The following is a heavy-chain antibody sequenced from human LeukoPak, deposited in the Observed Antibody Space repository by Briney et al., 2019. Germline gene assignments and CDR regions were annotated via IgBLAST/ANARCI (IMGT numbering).Heavy chain of an antibody. Sequence: PGGSLRLSCSASGFTFTTYAMTSVRQAPGKWLDSVSSISTSSSYIYYADSVKGRFTISRDNAKNSLYLQMNSLRAEDTAVYYCARESSTSRWPYYYGMDVWGQGTTVTVSS. V-gene: IGHV3-21*01. CDR2: ISTSSSYI. J-gene: IGHJ6*02. CDR1: GFTFTTYA. D-gene: IGHD2-2*01. CDR3: ARESSTSRWPYYYGMDV.